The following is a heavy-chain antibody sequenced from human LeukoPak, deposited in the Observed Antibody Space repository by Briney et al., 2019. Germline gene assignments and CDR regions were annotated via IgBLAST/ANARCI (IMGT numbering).Heavy chain of an antibody. CDR1: GFTFSSYA. D-gene: IGHD5-18*01. J-gene: IGHJ4*02. CDR3: ARSLGDTAMVFDY. Sequence: GGFLRLSCAASGFTFSSYAMHWVRQAPGKGLEWVAVISYDGSNKYYADSVKGRFTISRDNSKNTLYLQMNSLRAEDTAVYYCARSLGDTAMVFDYWGQGTLVTVSS. V-gene: IGHV3-30-3*01. CDR2: ISYDGSNK.